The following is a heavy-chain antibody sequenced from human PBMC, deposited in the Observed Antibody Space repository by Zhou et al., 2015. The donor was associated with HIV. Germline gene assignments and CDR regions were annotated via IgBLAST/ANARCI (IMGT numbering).Heavy chain of an antibody. CDR2: IIPIFGTA. Sequence: QVQLVQSGAEVKKPGSSVKVSCKASGGTFSSYAISWVRQAPGQGLEWMGGIIPIFGTANYAQKFQGRVTITADESTSTAYMELSSLRSEDTAVYYCAREGQPAGYSSGGEFSYWGQGTLVTVSS. J-gene: IGHJ4*02. CDR1: GGTFSSYA. V-gene: IGHV1-69*12. D-gene: IGHD6-19*01. CDR3: AREGQPAGYSSGGEFSY.